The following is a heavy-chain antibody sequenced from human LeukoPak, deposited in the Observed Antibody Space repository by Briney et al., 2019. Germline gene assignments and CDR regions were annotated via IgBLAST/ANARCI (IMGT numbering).Heavy chain of an antibody. D-gene: IGHD6-19*01. J-gene: IGHJ4*02. Sequence: SVKVSCKASVGTFSSYAISWVRQAPGQGLEWMGRIIPILGIANYAQKFQGRVTITADKSTSTAYIELSSLRSEDTAVYYCASDVPGIAVAGPVDYWGQGTLVTVSS. V-gene: IGHV1-69*04. CDR2: IIPILGIA. CDR1: VGTFSSYA. CDR3: ASDVPGIAVAGPVDY.